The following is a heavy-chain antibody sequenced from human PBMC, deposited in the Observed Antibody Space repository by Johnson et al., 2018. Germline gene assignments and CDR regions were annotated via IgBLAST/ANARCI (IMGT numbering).Heavy chain of an antibody. J-gene: IGHJ3*02. V-gene: IGHV3-30-3*01. CDR3: ANMRWLQPDAAALDI. CDR1: GFTFSNYA. Sequence: QVQLVQSGGGVVQPGRSLRLSCAASGFTFSNYAMHWVRQAPGKGLEWVAVISYDGSNKYYADSVKGRFTISRDNSKNTLYLQMNSLRAEDTAVYYCANMRWLQPDAAALDIWGQGTMVTVSS. CDR2: ISYDGSNK. D-gene: IGHD5-24*01.